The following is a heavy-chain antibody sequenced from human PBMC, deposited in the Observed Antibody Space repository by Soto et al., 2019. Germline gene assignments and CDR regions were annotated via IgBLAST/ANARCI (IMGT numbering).Heavy chain of an antibody. Sequence: EVQLLESGGGLVQPGGSLRLSCAASGFTFSSYAMSWLRQAPGKGLEWVSAISGSGGSTYYADSVKGRFTISRDNSKNTLYLQMNSLRAEDTAVYYCAKVGGGGLSVLDYWGQGTLVTVSS. CDR2: ISGSGGST. V-gene: IGHV3-23*01. J-gene: IGHJ4*02. D-gene: IGHD3-16*01. CDR3: AKVGGGGLSVLDY. CDR1: GFTFSSYA.